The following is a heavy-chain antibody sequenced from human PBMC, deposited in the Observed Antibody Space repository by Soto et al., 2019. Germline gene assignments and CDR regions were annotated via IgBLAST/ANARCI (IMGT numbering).Heavy chain of an antibody. V-gene: IGHV4-59*01. CDR3: ARGRGYSGQRRGWCDP. D-gene: IGHD5-12*01. CDR1: GGSISTYY. J-gene: IGHJ5*02. CDR2: IYYSGRT. Sequence: QVQLQESGPGLVKPSETLSLTCTVAGGSISTYYWHWVRQPPGKGLEWIGDIYYSGRTSYNPSRKSRVTISVDMSTNQFSLNLTSVTAADTAVYYCARGRGYSGQRRGWCDPWGQGTLVTVSS.